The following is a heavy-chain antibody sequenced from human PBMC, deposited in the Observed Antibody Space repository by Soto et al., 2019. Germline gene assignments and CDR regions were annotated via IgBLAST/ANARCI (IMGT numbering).Heavy chain of an antibody. V-gene: IGHV4-39*01. CDR2: IHYSGST. D-gene: IGHD4-17*01. Sequence: QLQLQESGPGLVEPSETLSLTCTVSGGSISNSNYYWGWIRQPPGKGLEWIGRIHYSGSTYYKSSLKSRVTISVDTSRNQFSLKLTSVTAADTAVYYCATLPHYGDPKAGFWGQGTLVTVSS. J-gene: IGHJ4*02. CDR3: ATLPHYGDPKAGF. CDR1: GGSISNSNYY.